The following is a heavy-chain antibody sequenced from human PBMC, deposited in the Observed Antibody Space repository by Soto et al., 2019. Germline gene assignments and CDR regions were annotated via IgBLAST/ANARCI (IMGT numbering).Heavy chain of an antibody. D-gene: IGHD2-2*01. CDR3: AKDSHWAIISPTHDY. J-gene: IGHJ4*01. CDR1: GYTFTSYG. Sequence: ASVKVSCKASGYTFTSYGISWVRQAPGQGLEWMGWISAYNGNTNYAQKLQGRVTMTTDTSTSTAYMELNSLRAEDTAIYYCAKDSHWAIISPTHDYWGHGTLVTVSS. CDR2: ISAYNGNT. V-gene: IGHV1-18*01.